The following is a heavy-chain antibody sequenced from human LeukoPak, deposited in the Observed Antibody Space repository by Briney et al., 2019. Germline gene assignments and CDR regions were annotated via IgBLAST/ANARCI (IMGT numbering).Heavy chain of an antibody. J-gene: IGHJ4*02. Sequence: SETLSLTCAVYGGSFSGYYWSWIRQPPGKGLEWIGEINHSGSTNYNPSLKGRVTISVDTSKNQFSLKLSSVTAADTAVYYCARVGFKYSSGWYPPDYFDYWGQGTLVTVSS. D-gene: IGHD6-19*01. CDR2: INHSGST. CDR1: GGSFSGYY. V-gene: IGHV4-34*01. CDR3: ARVGFKYSSGWYPPDYFDY.